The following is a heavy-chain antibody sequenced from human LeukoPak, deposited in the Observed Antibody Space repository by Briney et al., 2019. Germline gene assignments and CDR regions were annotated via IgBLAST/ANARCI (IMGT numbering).Heavy chain of an antibody. Sequence: GSLRLSCAASGFTFSSYAMSWVRQAPGKGLEWVSAISGSGGSTYYADSVKGRFAISRDSSKNTLYLQMNSLRAEDTAVYYCARDRDYGGNSALIWGQGTMVTVSS. CDR2: ISGSGGST. J-gene: IGHJ3*02. V-gene: IGHV3-23*01. D-gene: IGHD4-23*01. CDR3: ARDRDYGGNSALI. CDR1: GFTFSSYA.